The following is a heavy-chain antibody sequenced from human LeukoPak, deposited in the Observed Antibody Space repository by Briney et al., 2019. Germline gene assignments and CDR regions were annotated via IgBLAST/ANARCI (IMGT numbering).Heavy chain of an antibody. CDR2: ISGSSSYI. Sequence: GRSLRLSCAASGFTFDDYAMHWVHQAPGKGLEWVSSISGSSSYIYYADSLKGRFTISRDNAKNSLYLQMNSLRAEDTAVYYCARDPSSSGGMHGEYYFDYWGQGTLVTVSS. CDR3: ARDPSSSGGMHGEYYFDY. D-gene: IGHD2-15*01. J-gene: IGHJ4*02. CDR1: GFTFDDYA. V-gene: IGHV3-21*01.